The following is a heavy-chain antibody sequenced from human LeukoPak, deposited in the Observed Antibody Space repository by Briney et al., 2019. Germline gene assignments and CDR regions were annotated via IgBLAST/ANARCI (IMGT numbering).Heavy chain of an antibody. CDR2: IRYDGSNK. J-gene: IGHJ4*02. D-gene: IGHD5-12*01. Sequence: PGGSLRLSCAASGFTFSSYGMHWVRQAPGKGLEWVAFIRYDGSNKYYADSVKGRFTISRDNSKNTLYLQMNSLRAEDTAVYYCAKEKDSGYDFPSYYFDYWGQGTLVTVSS. CDR1: GFTFSSYG. CDR3: AKEKDSGYDFPSYYFDY. V-gene: IGHV3-30*02.